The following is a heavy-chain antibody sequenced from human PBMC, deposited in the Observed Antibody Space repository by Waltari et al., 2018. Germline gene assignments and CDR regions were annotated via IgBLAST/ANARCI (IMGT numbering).Heavy chain of an antibody. CDR2: IIPILGIA. V-gene: IGHV1-69*04. D-gene: IGHD1-7*01. J-gene: IGHJ4*02. CDR1: GGTFSSYA. Sequence: QVQLVQSGAEVKKPGSSVKVSCKASGGTFSSYAISWVRQAPGQGLEWMGGIIPILGIANYAQKCQGRVTITADESTSTAYMELSSLRSEDTAVYYCARDLEGITGTTSDYWGQGTLVTVSS. CDR3: ARDLEGITGTTSDY.